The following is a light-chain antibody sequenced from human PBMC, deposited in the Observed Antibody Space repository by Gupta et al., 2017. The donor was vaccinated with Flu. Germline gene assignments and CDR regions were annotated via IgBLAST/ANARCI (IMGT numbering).Light chain of an antibody. CDR2: EVS. V-gene: IGLV2-8*01. CDR1: SSDVGGYNY. CDR3: SSYAGSNNLV. Sequence: QSALTQPPSASWSPGQSVTISCTGTSSDVGGYNYVSWYHQHPGKAPKLMIYEVSKRPSGVPGRFSGSKSGNTASLTVSGRQEEEEADYYCSSYAGSNNLVFGGGTKLTVL. J-gene: IGLJ2*01.